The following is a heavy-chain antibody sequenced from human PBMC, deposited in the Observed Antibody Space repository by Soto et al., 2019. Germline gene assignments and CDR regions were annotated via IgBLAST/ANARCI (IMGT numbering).Heavy chain of an antibody. V-gene: IGHV3-15*07. D-gene: IGHD4-17*01. CDR3: TTAYGDYLEIGY. J-gene: IGHJ4*02. CDR1: GFTFSNAW. Sequence: EVQLVESGGGLVKPGGSLRLSCAASGFTFSNAWMNWVRQAPGKGLEWVGRIKSKTDGGTTDYAAPVKGRFTISREDSKTTLYLQMTSLKTEDTAVYCCTTAYGDYLEIGYWGQGTLVTLSS. CDR2: IKSKTDGGTT.